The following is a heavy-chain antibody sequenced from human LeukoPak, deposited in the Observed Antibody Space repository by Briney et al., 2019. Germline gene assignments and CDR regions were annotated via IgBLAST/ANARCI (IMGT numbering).Heavy chain of an antibody. CDR1: GFTFSSYA. CDR3: AKARQNYYDSSGYYFFDY. Sequence: PGRSLRLSCAASGFTFSSYAMSWVRQAPGKGLEWVSAISGSGGSTYYADSVKGRFTISRDNSKNTLYLQMNSLRAEDTAVYYCAKARQNYYDSSGYYFFDYWGQGTLVTVSS. J-gene: IGHJ4*02. CDR2: ISGSGGST. V-gene: IGHV3-23*01. D-gene: IGHD3-22*01.